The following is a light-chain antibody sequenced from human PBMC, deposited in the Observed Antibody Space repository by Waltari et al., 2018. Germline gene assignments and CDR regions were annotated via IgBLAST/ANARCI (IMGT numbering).Light chain of an antibody. CDR3: SAFSASSTEV. CDR1: RDDVGGSHF. Sequence: QSALTQPASVSGSPGQSITLSCVGTRDDVGGSHFVSWFQQHPGQAPKLIIYDVTDRPSGVSARFSGSKSGNTASLTISGLQAEDEADYYCSAFSASSTEVFGTGTKVTVL. CDR2: DVT. J-gene: IGLJ1*01. V-gene: IGLV2-14*03.